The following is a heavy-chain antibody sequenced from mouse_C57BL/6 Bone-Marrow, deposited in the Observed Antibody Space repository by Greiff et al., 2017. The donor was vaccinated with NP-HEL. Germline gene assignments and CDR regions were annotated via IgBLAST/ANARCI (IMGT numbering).Heavy chain of an antibody. Sequence: VQLQQSGAELVRPGASVKLSCTASGFNIKDDYMHWVKQRPEQGLEWIGWIDPENGDTEYASKFQGKATITADTSSNTAYLQLSSLTSEDTAVYYCTTWGLLPAWFAYWGQGTLVTVSA. CDR2: IDPENGDT. D-gene: IGHD2-3*01. CDR1: GFNIKDDY. CDR3: TTWGLLPAWFAY. J-gene: IGHJ3*01. V-gene: IGHV14-4*01.